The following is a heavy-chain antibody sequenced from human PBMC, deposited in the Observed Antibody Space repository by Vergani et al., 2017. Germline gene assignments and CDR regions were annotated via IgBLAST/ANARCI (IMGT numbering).Heavy chain of an antibody. CDR3: AREGEQQLVRGWWPGWVDY. CDR2: INPSGGTT. CDR1: GYTFTSYY. Sequence: QVQLVPSGAEVKKPGASVKVSCKASGYTFTSYYMHWVRQAPGQGLEWMGIINPSGGTTSYAQKFQGRVTMTRDTSTSTVYMELSSLRSEDTAVYYCAREGEQQLVRGWWPGWVDYWGQGALVTVSS. V-gene: IGHV1-46*03. J-gene: IGHJ4*02. D-gene: IGHD6-13*01.